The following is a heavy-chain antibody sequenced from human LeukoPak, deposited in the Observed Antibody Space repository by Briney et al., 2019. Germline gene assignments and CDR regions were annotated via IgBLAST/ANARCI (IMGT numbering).Heavy chain of an antibody. CDR1: GFLVSSCG. CDR2: IWSNGNNK. Sequence: GRSLRLSCAASGFLVSSCGMHWVRQAPGKGLEWVGVIWSNGNNKYYADSVKGRFTISRDNSKNTLYLQMNSLRAEDTAVYYCARVSLYCSSTSCYGPHDAFDIWGQGTMVTVSS. V-gene: IGHV3-33*01. D-gene: IGHD2-2*01. CDR3: ARVSLYCSSTSCYGPHDAFDI. J-gene: IGHJ3*02.